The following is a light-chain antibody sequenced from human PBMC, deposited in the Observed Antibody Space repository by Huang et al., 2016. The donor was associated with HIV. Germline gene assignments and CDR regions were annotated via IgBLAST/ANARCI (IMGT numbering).Light chain of an antibody. J-gene: IGKJ2*01. CDR3: QQYNKWPPEYT. Sequence: VMMSQSPATLAASPGERVTLSCGASQSVNTNFAWCQQKPGQPPRPLIYAASTRATGVPARFAGSGSGTEFTLTIDSLQSDDFAVYYCQQYNKWPPEYTFGQGTRLEIK. CDR1: QSVNTN. V-gene: IGKV3-15*01. CDR2: AAS.